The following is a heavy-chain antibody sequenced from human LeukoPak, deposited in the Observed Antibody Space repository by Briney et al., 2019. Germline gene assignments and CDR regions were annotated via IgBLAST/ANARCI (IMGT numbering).Heavy chain of an antibody. CDR2: ISGSGGRT. CDR1: GFTFSSCA. V-gene: IGHV3-23*01. CDR3: SRVAQSGPTGWFDP. J-gene: IGHJ5*02. D-gene: IGHD1-1*01. Sequence: GGSLRLSCAASGFTFSSCAMSWVRQAPGKGLEWVSAISGSGGRTYYADSVKGRFTISRDNSKNTLYLQMDGLRAEDTAVYYCSRVAQSGPTGWFDPWGQGTLVTVSS.